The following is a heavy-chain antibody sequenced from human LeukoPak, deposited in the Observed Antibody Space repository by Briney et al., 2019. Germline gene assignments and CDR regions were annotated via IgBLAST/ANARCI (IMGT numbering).Heavy chain of an antibody. CDR1: GFTFSSYA. CDR2: ISYDGNNK. D-gene: IGHD3-10*01. Sequence: GGSLRLSCAASGFTFSSYAMHWVRQAPGKGLEWVAVISYDGNNKDYADSVKGRFTISRDNSKNTLYLQMNSLRAEDTAVYYCARVIPMVRGPNLPDYWGQGTLVTVSS. CDR3: ARVIPMVRGPNLPDY. J-gene: IGHJ4*02. V-gene: IGHV3-30*04.